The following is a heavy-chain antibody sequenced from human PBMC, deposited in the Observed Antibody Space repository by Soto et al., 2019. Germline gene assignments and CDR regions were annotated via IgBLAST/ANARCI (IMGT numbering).Heavy chain of an antibody. D-gene: IGHD2-15*01. V-gene: IGHV4-39*01. CDR2: LYYSGST. CDR3: AGHLAGVVVAATPYWFDP. CDR1: GGSIRSSSYY. Sequence: QLQLQESGPGLLKPSETLSLTCTVSGGSIRSSSYYWGWIRQPPEKGREWIGSLYYSGSTYDNPSLKSRVPISADTSKHQFSLKLTSVTAADTAVYYCAGHLAGVVVAATPYWFDPWGQGTLVTVSS. J-gene: IGHJ5*02.